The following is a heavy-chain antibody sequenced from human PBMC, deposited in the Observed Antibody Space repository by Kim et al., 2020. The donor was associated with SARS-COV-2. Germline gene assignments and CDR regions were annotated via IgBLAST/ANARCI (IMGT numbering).Heavy chain of an antibody. D-gene: IGHD3-10*01. CDR2: IYSGGST. V-gene: IGHV3-53*04. J-gene: IGHJ4*02. Sequence: GGSLRLSCAASGFTVSSNYMSWVRQAPGKGLEWVSVIYSGGSTYYADSVKGRFTISRHNSKNTLYLQMNSLRAEDTAVYYCARFRSKDYYGSGSYYTPLPYFDYWGQGTLVTVSS. CDR3: ARFRSKDYYGSGSYYTPLPYFDY. CDR1: GFTVSSNY.